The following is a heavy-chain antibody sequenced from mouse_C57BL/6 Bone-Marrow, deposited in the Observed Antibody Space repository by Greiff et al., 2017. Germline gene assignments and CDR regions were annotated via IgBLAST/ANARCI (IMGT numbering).Heavy chain of an antibody. Sequence: VQLQQSGAELVRPGASVKLSCTASGFNIKDDYMHWVKQRPEQGLEWIGWIDPENGDTEYASKFQGKATITADTSYNTAYLQLSSLTSEDTAVYYCTTDYYGSSPWYFDVWGTGTTVTVSS. V-gene: IGHV14-4*01. J-gene: IGHJ1*03. CDR1: GFNIKDDY. CDR2: IDPENGDT. CDR3: TTDYYGSSPWYFDV. D-gene: IGHD1-1*01.